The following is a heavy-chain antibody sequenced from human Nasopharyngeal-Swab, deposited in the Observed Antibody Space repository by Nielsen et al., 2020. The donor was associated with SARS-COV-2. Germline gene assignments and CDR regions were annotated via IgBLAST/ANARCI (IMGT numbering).Heavy chain of an antibody. CDR3: ARHKPLRGGGWFGELPQISETYFDY. Sequence: ASVKVSCKAFGYTFTSYGISWVRQAPGQGLEWMGWISAYNGNTNYAQKFQGRVTMTTDTSTSTAYMELRSLRSDDTAVYYCARHKPLRGGGWFGELPQISETYFDYWGQGTLVTVSS. CDR1: GYTFTSYG. CDR2: ISAYNGNT. J-gene: IGHJ4*02. D-gene: IGHD3-10*01. V-gene: IGHV1-18*01.